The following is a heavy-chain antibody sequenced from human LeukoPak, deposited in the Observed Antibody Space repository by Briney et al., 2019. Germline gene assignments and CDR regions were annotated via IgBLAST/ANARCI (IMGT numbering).Heavy chain of an antibody. CDR1: GFTFSRYE. J-gene: IGHJ4*02. CDR3: ARDGVSYYYDSSGGYYFDY. CDR2: ISSSGSTI. D-gene: IGHD3-22*01. V-gene: IGHV3-48*03. Sequence: PGGSLRLSCAASGFTFSRYEMNWVRQAPGKGLEWVSYISSSGSTIYYADSVKGRFTISRDNAKNSLYLQMNSLRAEDTAVYYCARDGVSYYYDSSGGYYFDYWGQGTLVTVSS.